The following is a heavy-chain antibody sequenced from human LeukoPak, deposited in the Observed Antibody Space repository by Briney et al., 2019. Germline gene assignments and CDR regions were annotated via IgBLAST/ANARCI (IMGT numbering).Heavy chain of an antibody. CDR3: AREILAPGKTHDY. Sequence: PGGSLRLSCAASGFTFSNYWMHWVRQVPGKGLVWVSRINDDGSATFYADCVKGRFTISRDNAKNTLFLQMNSLRAEDTAVYYCAREILAPGKTHDYWGQGTLVTVSS. J-gene: IGHJ4*02. V-gene: IGHV3-74*01. CDR2: INDDGSAT. CDR1: GFTFSNYW.